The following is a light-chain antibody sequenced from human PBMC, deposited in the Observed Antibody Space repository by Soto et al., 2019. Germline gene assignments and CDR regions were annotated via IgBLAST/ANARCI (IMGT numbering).Light chain of an antibody. CDR2: EVN. Sequence: QSALTQSPSASGSPGQSVTISCTGTSSDVGGYNYVSWYQQYPGKAPQLVIYEVNKRPSGVPDRFSGSKSGNTASLTVFGLQAEDEADYYCSSYVGTKSYVCGTGTKLTVL. CDR1: SSDVGGYNY. V-gene: IGLV2-8*01. J-gene: IGLJ1*01. CDR3: SSYVGTKSYV.